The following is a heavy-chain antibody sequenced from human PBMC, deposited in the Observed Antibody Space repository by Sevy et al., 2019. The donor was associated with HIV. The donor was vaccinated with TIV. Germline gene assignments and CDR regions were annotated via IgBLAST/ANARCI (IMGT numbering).Heavy chain of an antibody. CDR1: GFTVSSNY. CDR2: IYSGGSI. V-gene: IGHV3-53*01. Sequence: GGSLRLSCAASGFTVSSNYMSWVRQAPGKGLEWVSVIYSGGSIYYADSVNGRFTISRDNSKNTLYLQMNSLRAEDTAVYYCARGVAVVAVDIWGQGTMVTVSS. D-gene: IGHD6-19*01. CDR3: ARGVAVVAVDI. J-gene: IGHJ3*02.